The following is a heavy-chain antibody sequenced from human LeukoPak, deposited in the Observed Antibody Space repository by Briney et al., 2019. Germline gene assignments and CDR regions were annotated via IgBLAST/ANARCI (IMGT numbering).Heavy chain of an antibody. V-gene: IGHV3-20*04. Sequence: GGSLRLSCAASGFTFDDYGMSWVRQAPGKGLEWVPGINWNGGSTGYADSVKGRFTISRDNAKNSLYLQMNSLRAEDTALYYCARDVVAGTYDYWGQGTLVTVSS. J-gene: IGHJ4*02. CDR3: ARDVVAGTYDY. CDR1: GFTFDDYG. D-gene: IGHD6-19*01. CDR2: INWNGGST.